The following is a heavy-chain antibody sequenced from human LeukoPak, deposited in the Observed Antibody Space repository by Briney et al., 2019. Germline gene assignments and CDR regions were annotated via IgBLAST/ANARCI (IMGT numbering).Heavy chain of an antibody. CDR3: GRAFPPLRTAAAGDY. J-gene: IGHJ4*02. D-gene: IGHD6-13*01. CDR1: GFTFSDRD. V-gene: IGHV3-21*01. Sequence: GGSLRLSCTASGFTFSDRDMNWFRQAPGKGLEWVSSISYRSSHMYYADSVKGRFTISRDNAENSLYLQMNSLRAEDTAVYYCGRAFPPLRTAAAGDYWGQGTLVTVSS. CDR2: ISYRSSHM.